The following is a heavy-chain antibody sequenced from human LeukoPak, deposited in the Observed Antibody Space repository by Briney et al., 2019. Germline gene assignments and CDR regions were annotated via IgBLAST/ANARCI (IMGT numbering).Heavy chain of an antibody. CDR3: ARDGVDYYGPGSHCFDY. Sequence: SGGSLRLSCAASGFTFSSYWMHWVRQAPGKGLVWVSRINSDGSSTSYADSVKGRFTISRDNAKNTLYLQMNSLRAEDTAVYYCARDGVDYYGPGSHCFDYWGQGTLVTVSS. D-gene: IGHD3-10*01. CDR1: GFTFSSYW. V-gene: IGHV3-74*01. CDR2: INSDGSST. J-gene: IGHJ4*02.